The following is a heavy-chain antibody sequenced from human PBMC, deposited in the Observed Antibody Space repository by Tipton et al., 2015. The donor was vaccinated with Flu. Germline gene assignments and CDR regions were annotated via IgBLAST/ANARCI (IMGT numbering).Heavy chain of an antibody. J-gene: IGHJ4*02. D-gene: IGHD4-17*01. CDR1: GGSISSSSYY. V-gene: IGHV4-39*01. CDR3: GRHPYGDYVGPFDS. CDR2: IYHNSGST. Sequence: TLSLTCTVSGGSISSSSYYWGWIRQPPGKGLEWIGSIYHNSGSTYYNPSLKSRVTMSVDTSKNQFSLKLSFVTAADTAAYYCGRHPYGDYVGPFDSWGQGILVTVSS.